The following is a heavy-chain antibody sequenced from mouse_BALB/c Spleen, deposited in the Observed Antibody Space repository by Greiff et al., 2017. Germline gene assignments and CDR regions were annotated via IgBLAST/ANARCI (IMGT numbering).Heavy chain of an antibody. D-gene: IGHD1-1*01. V-gene: IGHV1-5*01. J-gene: IGHJ2*01. CDR1: GYTFTSYW. CDR2: IYPGNSDT. Sequence: SGTVLARPGASVKMSCKASGYTFTSYWMHWVKQRPGQGLEWIGAIYPGNSDTSYNQKFKGKAKLTAVTSTSTAYMELSSLTNEDSAVYYCTRGPYYYGSSPYYFDYWGQGTTLTVSS. CDR3: TRGPYYYGSSPYYFDY.